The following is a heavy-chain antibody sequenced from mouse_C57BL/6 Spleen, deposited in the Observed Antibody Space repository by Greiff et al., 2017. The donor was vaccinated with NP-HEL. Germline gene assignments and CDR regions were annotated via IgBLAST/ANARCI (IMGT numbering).Heavy chain of an antibody. D-gene: IGHD1-1*01. CDR3: ARGVYYVFDY. CDR2: IDPSDSYT. J-gene: IGHJ2*01. Sequence: QVQLQQPGAELVMPGASVKLSCKASGYTFTSYWLHWVKQRPGQGLEWIGEIDPSDSYTNYNQKFKGKSTLTVDKSSSTAYMQLSSLTSEDSAVYYCARGVYYVFDYWGQGTTLTVSS. CDR1: GYTFTSYW. V-gene: IGHV1-69*01.